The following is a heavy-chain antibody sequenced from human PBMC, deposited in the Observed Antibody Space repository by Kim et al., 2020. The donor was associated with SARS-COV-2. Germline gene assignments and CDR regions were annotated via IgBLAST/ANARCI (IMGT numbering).Heavy chain of an antibody. CDR2: IIPIFGTA. D-gene: IGHD3-22*01. V-gene: IGHV1-69*13. Sequence: SVKVSCKASGGTFSSYAISWVRQAPGQGLEWMVGIIPIFGTANYAQKFQGRVTITADESTSTVYMELSSLRSEDTAVYYCARDLRYYYDRVYGMDVWGQGTTVTVSS. CDR3: ARDLRYYYDRVYGMDV. CDR1: GGTFSSYA. J-gene: IGHJ6*02.